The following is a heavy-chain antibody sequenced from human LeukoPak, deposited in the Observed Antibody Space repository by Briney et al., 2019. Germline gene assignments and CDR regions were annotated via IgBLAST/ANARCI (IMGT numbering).Heavy chain of an antibody. J-gene: IGHJ4*02. CDR2: ISGSGRST. CDR3: AREDDVAAERAPIDC. CDR1: GFTFSRFA. Sequence: PGGSLTLSCSASGFTFSRFAVTWVRQAPGKGLEWVSGISGSGRSTYYADSVKGRFTITRDNSNNTLYLQMSSLRADDTAIYYCAREDDVAAERAPIDCWGQGALVTVSS. V-gene: IGHV3-23*01. D-gene: IGHD2-21*01.